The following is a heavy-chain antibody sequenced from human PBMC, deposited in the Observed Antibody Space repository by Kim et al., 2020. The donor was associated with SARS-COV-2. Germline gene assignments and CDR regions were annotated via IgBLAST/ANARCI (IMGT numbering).Heavy chain of an antibody. Sequence: SETLSLTCTVSGGSISGSTYYWGWIRQPPGKGLEWIGKIYHSGSTYYNPSLKSRVTISVDTSNNKFYLSLSSVTAADTAVYYCATCYDSVGYYGGSRFFDDWGQGTVVTVS. D-gene: IGHD3-22*01. CDR3: ATCYDSVGYYGGSRFFDD. V-gene: IGHV4-39*01. CDR1: GGSISGSTYY. J-gene: IGHJ4*02. CDR2: IYHSGST.